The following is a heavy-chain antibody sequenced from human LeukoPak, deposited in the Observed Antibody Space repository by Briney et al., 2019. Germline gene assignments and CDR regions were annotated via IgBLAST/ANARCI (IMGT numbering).Heavy chain of an antibody. CDR3: ARDSGYDLGFGY. V-gene: IGHV3-48*03. CDR1: GFTFSSYE. CDR2: ISSSGSTI. Sequence: GGSLRLSCAASGFTFSSYEMNWVRQAPGKGLEWVSYISSSGSTIYYADSVKGRFTISRDNAKNSLYLQMNSLRAEDTAVYYCARDSGYDLGFGYWGQGTLVTVSS. D-gene: IGHD5-12*01. J-gene: IGHJ4*02.